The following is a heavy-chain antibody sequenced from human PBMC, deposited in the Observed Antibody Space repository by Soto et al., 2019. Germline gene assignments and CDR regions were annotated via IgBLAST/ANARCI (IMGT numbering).Heavy chain of an antibody. D-gene: IGHD3-3*01. CDR2: INQDGSGK. CDR3: AKDQVKAYYDFWSGYGDAFDI. Sequence: GGSLRLSSASSGLTLNIYLMNWVRQAPGKGLEWVANINQDGSGKYYVDSVKGRFTTSRDNAKNSLYLQMNSLRAEDTAVYYCAKDQVKAYYDFWSGYGDAFDIWGQGTMVTVSS. J-gene: IGHJ3*02. V-gene: IGHV3-7*03. CDR1: GLTLNIYL.